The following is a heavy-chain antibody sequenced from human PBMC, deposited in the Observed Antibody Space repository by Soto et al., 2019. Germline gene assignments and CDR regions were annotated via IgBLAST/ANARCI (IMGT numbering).Heavy chain of an antibody. J-gene: IGHJ4*02. CDR2: ISGGGSNT. CDR3: AKNHLGGVGGPSPDFWSGYYLDY. CDR1: GFPFSSYV. Sequence: EVQLLESGGGLVQRGGSLRLSCAASGFPFSSYVMAWVRQAPGKGLEWVSGISGGGSNTFYADSVKGRFTISRDNSKNTLYLQMNSLRAEDTAVYYCAKNHLGGVGGPSPDFWSGYYLDYWGPGILVTVSP. D-gene: IGHD3-3*01. V-gene: IGHV3-23*01.